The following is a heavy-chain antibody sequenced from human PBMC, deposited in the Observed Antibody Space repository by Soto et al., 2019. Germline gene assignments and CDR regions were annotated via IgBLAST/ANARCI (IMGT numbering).Heavy chain of an antibody. V-gene: IGHV3-48*02. CDR1: GFTFSSYS. D-gene: IGHD6-6*01. CDR3: ASSIAARDHYYYGMDV. Sequence: PGGSLRLSCAASGFTFSSYSMNWVRQAPGKGLEWVSYISSSSSTIYYADSVKGRFTISRDNAKNSLYLQMNSLRDEDTAVYYCASSIAARDHYYYGMDVWGQGTTVTVSS. CDR2: ISSSSSTI. J-gene: IGHJ6*02.